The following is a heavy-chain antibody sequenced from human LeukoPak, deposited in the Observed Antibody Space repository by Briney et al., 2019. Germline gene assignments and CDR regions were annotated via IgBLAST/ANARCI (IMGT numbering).Heavy chain of an antibody. J-gene: IGHJ6*03. CDR1: GGSISSYY. CDR3: AKDGVVGGSYWPHYYYYYMDV. D-gene: IGHD1-26*01. V-gene: IGHV4-59*01. Sequence: PSETLSLTCTVSGGSISSYYWSWIRQPPGKGLEWIGYIYYSGSTNYNPSLKSRVTISVDTSKNQFSLKLSSVTAADTAVYYCAKDGVVGGSYWPHYYYYYMDVWGKGTTVTVSS. CDR2: IYYSGST.